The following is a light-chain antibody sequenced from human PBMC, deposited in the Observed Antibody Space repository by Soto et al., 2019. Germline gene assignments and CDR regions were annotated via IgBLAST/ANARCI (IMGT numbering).Light chain of an antibody. CDR1: SGDVGGYNY. V-gene: IGLV2-8*01. J-gene: IGLJ1*01. Sequence: QSALTQPPSASGSPGQSVTISCTGTSGDVGGYNYVSWYQQHPGKAPKLMIYEVSKRPSGVPDRFSGSKSGNTASLTVSGLQPEDEADYYCSSYAASNDLGVFGTGTKVTVL. CDR3: SSYAASNDLGV. CDR2: EVS.